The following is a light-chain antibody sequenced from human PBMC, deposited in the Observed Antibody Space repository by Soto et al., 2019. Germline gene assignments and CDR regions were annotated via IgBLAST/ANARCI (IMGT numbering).Light chain of an antibody. V-gene: IGLV2-14*01. CDR3: SSFTSSRAHV. CDR1: ISDVGGYNY. Sequence: QSVLTQPSSLSGSPGQSITISCTGTISDVGGYNYVSWYQQQSGKAPKLMIHEVGNRPSGVSNRFSGSKSGNTASLTISGLQAEDEADYYCSSFTSSRAHVFGTGSK. CDR2: EVG. J-gene: IGLJ1*01.